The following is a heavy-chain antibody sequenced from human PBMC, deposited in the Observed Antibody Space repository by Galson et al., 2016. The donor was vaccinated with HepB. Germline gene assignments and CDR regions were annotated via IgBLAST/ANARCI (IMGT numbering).Heavy chain of an antibody. CDR2: IYSRGNS. Sequence: ETLSLTCTVSGASISDSYWSWIRQSPGKGLEWIAYIYSRGNSHYNPSLQSRATVSVDTSKNQVSLRLNSVADADTAIYYCARHPFDPYAPHSFDSWGQGTLVTVAS. J-gene: IGHJ4*02. V-gene: IGHV4-59*08. D-gene: IGHD4-17*01. CDR1: GASISDSY. CDR3: ARHPFDPYAPHSFDS.